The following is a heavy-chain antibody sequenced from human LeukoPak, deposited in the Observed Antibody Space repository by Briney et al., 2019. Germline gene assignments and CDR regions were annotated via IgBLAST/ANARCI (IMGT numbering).Heavy chain of an antibody. V-gene: IGHV1-2*02. Sequence: GASVKVSCKASGYTFTGYYMHWVRQAPGQGLEWMGWINPNSGGTNYAQKFQGRVTMTRDTSISTAYMELSRPRSDDTAVYYCARVLGSGSKNDYWGQGTLVTVSS. CDR1: GYTFTGYY. CDR2: INPNSGGT. J-gene: IGHJ4*02. CDR3: ARVLGSGSKNDY. D-gene: IGHD1-26*01.